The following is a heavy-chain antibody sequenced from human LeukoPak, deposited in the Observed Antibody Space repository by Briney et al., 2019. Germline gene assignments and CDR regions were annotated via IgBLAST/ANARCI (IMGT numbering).Heavy chain of an antibody. Sequence: SETLSLTCTVSGGSISSYYWSWIRQPAGKGLESIGHISTSGSTNYNPSLKSRVTMSVDTSKNQFSLRLTTVTAADTAVYFCATLVSTRYYFDYWGQGTLVTVSS. CDR1: GGSISSYY. V-gene: IGHV4-4*07. CDR2: ISTSGST. CDR3: ATLVSTRYYFDY. D-gene: IGHD5/OR15-5a*01. J-gene: IGHJ4*02.